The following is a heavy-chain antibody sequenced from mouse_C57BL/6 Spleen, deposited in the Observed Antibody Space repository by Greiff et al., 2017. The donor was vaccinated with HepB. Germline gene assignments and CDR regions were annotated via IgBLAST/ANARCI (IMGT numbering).Heavy chain of an antibody. CDR1: GFTFSDYG. Sequence: EVKVEESGGGLVQPGGSLKLSCAASGFTFSDYGMAWVRQAPRKGPEWVAFISNLAYSIYYADTVTGRFTISRENAKNTLYLEMSSLRSEDTAMYYCARHDSNYAMDYWGQGTSVTVSS. V-gene: IGHV5-15*04. CDR2: ISNLAYSI. D-gene: IGHD2-5*01. CDR3: ARHDSNYAMDY. J-gene: IGHJ4*01.